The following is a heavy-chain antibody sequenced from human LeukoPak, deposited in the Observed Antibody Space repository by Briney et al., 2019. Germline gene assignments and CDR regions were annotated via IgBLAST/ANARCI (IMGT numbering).Heavy chain of an antibody. J-gene: IGHJ5*02. CDR2: IYTSGST. CDR1: GGSISSYY. V-gene: IGHV4-4*09. CDR3: ASLGITGTNWFDP. D-gene: IGHD1-20*01. Sequence: PSETLSLTCTVSGGSISSYYWSWIRQPPGKGLEWIGYIYTSGSTNYNPSLKSRVTISVDPSKNQFSLKLSSVTAADTAVYYCASLGITGTNWFDPWGQGTLVTVSS.